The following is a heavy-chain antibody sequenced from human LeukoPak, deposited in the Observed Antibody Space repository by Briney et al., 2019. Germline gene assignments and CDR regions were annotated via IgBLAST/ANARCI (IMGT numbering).Heavy chain of an antibody. CDR1: GFSFSDYT. Sequence: GVSLRLSCAASGFSFSDYTMSWVRQAPARGPEGVSSARGGGETLYPNSRKGRFTLSRNDSRNTVYIKVNNLRVEDTAIYYCAKANWVSNADAVWWGQGTQVTVSS. J-gene: IGHJ4*02. CDR2: ARGGGET. CDR3: AKANWVSNADAVW. V-gene: IGHV3-23*01. D-gene: IGHD1-1*01.